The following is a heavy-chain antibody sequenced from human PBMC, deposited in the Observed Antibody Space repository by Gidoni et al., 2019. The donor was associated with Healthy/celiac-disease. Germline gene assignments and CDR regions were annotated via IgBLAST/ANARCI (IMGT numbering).Heavy chain of an antibody. CDR3: ARASLVVAATPLGY. D-gene: IGHD2-15*01. J-gene: IGHJ4*02. V-gene: IGHV3-23*01. CDR2: ISGSGVST. Sequence: EVQLLESGVGLVQPGGSLRLSCAASGFTFRSYAMSWVRQAPGKGLEWVSAISGSGVSTYYADSVKGRFTISRDNSKNTLYLQMNSLRAEDTAVYYCARASLVVAATPLGYWGQGTLVTVSS. CDR1: GFTFRSYA.